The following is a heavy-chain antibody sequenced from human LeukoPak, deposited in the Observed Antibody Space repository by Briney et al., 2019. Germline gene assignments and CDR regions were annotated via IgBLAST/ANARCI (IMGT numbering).Heavy chain of an antibody. D-gene: IGHD7-27*01. V-gene: IGHV3-66*01. CDR1: GFTVSSNH. J-gene: IGHJ4*02. CDR2: IYIGGTI. Sequence: TGGSLRLSCAASGFTVSSNHMSWVRQAPGQGLEWVSVIYIGGTIHYADSVKGRFTISRDNSQNTVYLEMNSLRAEDTAVYYCARDGENHYYDYWGQGTLVTVST. CDR3: ARDGENHYYDY.